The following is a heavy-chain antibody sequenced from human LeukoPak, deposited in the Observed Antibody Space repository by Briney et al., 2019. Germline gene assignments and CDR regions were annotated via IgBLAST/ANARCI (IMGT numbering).Heavy chain of an antibody. J-gene: IGHJ4*02. CDR3: ASGGSYPF. D-gene: IGHD1-26*01. CDR2: ISDTSDFI. CDR1: GFTFSSYS. Sequence: GGSLRLSCAASGFTFSSYSMNWVRQAPGKGLQWVSYISDTSDFIYYADSVKGRFTISRDNAKNSLYLQMHSLRVEDTAVYYCASGGSYPFWGQGTLVTVSS. V-gene: IGHV3-21*05.